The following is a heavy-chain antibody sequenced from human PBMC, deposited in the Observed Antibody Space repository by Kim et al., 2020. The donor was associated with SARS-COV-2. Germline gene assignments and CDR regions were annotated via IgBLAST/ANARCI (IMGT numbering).Heavy chain of an antibody. CDR2: IYYSGST. CDR1: GGSISSSSYY. V-gene: IGHV4-39*02. CDR3: AREGVPKKIVATIFGLAASVFNWFDP. D-gene: IGHD5-12*01. Sequence: SETLSLTCTVSGGSISSSSYYWGWIRQPPGKGLEWIGSIYYSGSTYYNPSLKSRVTISVDTSKNQFSLKLSSVTAADTAVYYCAREGVPKKIVATIFGLAASVFNWFDPWGQGTLVTVSS. J-gene: IGHJ5*02.